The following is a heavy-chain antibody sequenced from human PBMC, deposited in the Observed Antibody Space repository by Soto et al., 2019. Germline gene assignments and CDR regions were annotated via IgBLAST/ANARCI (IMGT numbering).Heavy chain of an antibody. Sequence: EXAVKVSFNTSGYTFTSYDINLVRHATGQGLEWMGWMNPNSGNTVYAQKFQGRVTMTRNTSISTAYMELSSLRSEDTAVYYCARERNMYGMDVWGQGTTVTVSS. V-gene: IGHV1-8*01. D-gene: IGHD1-1*01. J-gene: IGHJ6*02. CDR2: MNPNSGNT. CDR3: ARERNMYGMDV. CDR1: GYTFTSYD.